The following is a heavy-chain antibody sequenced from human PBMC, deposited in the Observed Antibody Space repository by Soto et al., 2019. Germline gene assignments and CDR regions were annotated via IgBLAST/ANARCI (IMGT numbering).Heavy chain of an antibody. V-gene: IGHV4-39*01. D-gene: IGHD3-3*01. CDR3: ARCLRFLEWRPLYNWFDP. Sequence: LSHTSTVSXGSTSSSSYHWGLIRQPPGKRPEWIGSIYYSGSTYYNPSLKSRVTISVDTSKNQFSLKLSSVTAADTAVYYCARCLRFLEWRPLYNWFDPWGQGTLVTVSS. CDR2: IYYSGST. CDR1: XGSTSSSSYH. J-gene: IGHJ5*02.